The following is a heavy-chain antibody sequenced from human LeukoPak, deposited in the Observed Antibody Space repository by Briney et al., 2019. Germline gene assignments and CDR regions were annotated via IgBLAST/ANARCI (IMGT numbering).Heavy chain of an antibody. J-gene: IGHJ6*02. CDR1: GFTFSNYG. D-gene: IGHD2-15*01. V-gene: IGHV3-30*18. CDR2: ISYDESDK. CDR3: AKGVVAATNAAYDGMDV. Sequence: GGSLRLSCAASGFTFSNYGMHWVRQAPGKGLEWVAVISYDESDKYYAASVKGRFTISRDNSKSTLDLQLNSLRPGDTAVYYCAKGVVAATNAAYDGMDVWGQGTTVTVSS.